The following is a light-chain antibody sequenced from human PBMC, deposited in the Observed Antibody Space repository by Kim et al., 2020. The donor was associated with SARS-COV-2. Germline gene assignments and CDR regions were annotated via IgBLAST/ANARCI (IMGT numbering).Light chain of an antibody. CDR3: QQRSNWPPLT. Sequence: SPGERAPLTCRASQSVSSYLAWYQQKPGKAPRLLIYDASNRATGIPARSSGSGSGTDFTITINSLEPEDFAVYYCQQRSNWPPLTFGGGTKVDIK. J-gene: IGKJ4*01. CDR2: DAS. V-gene: IGKV3-11*01. CDR1: QSVSSY.